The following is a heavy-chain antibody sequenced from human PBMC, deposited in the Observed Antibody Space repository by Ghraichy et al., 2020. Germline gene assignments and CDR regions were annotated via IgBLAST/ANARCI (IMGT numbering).Heavy chain of an antibody. CDR3: ARDPAFMTTYYYYMDV. CDR1: GYTFTSYY. D-gene: IGHD4-17*01. CDR2: INPSGGST. V-gene: IGHV1-46*01. J-gene: IGHJ6*03. Sequence: ASVKVSCKASGYTFTSYYMHWVRQAPGQGLEWMGIINPSGGSTSYAQKFQGRVTMTRDTSTSTVYMELSSLRSEDTAVYYCARDPAFMTTYYYYMDVWGKGTTVTVSS.